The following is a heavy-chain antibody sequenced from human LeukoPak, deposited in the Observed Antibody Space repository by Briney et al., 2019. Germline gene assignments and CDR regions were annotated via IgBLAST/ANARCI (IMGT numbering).Heavy chain of an antibody. CDR1: GFTFSDYY. Sequence: GGSLRLSCAASGFTFSDYYMNWIRQTPGKGLEWISYISSSGSIIYYADSVKGRFTISRDNAKNSLYLQMNSLRAEDTAVYYCARDSKAVAVDFDYWGQGTLVTVST. CDR2: ISSSGSII. CDR3: ARDSKAVAVDFDY. D-gene: IGHD6-19*01. V-gene: IGHV3-11*04. J-gene: IGHJ4*02.